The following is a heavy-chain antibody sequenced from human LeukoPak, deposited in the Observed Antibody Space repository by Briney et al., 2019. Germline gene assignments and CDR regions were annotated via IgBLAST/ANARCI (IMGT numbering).Heavy chain of an antibody. CDR3: ENSLAVAGHFDY. V-gene: IGHV3-23*01. Sequence: GGSLRLSCAASGFTFSNYAMNWIRQAPGKGLEWVSRISGTGFSTYYAGCVKGLLSLSRDTYKNTLYLQTISLRAEDTAVYYCENSLAVAGHFDYWGQGTLVTVAS. CDR2: ISGTGFST. D-gene: IGHD6-19*01. CDR1: GFTFSNYA. J-gene: IGHJ4*02.